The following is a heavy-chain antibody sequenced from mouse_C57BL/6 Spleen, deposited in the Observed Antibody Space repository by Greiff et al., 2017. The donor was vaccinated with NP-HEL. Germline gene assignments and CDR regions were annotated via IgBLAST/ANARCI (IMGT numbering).Heavy chain of an antibody. J-gene: IGHJ2*01. Sequence: QVQLQQPGAELVRPGSSVKLSCKASGYTFTSYWLDWVKQRPGQGLEWIGNIYPSDSETHYNQKFKDKATLTVDKSSSTAYMQLSSLTSEDSAVYYCAKSLDSSGYGDYWGQGTTLTVSS. V-gene: IGHV1-61*01. D-gene: IGHD3-2*02. CDR1: GYTFTSYW. CDR2: IYPSDSET. CDR3: AKSLDSSGYGDY.